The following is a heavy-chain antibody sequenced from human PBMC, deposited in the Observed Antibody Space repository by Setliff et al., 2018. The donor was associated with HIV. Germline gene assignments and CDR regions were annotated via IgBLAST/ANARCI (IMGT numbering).Heavy chain of an antibody. V-gene: IGHV4-59*08. D-gene: IGHD5-18*01. CDR2: IYYSGST. Sequence: KPSETLSLTCTVSGGSISRYYWSWIRQPPGKGLEWIGYIYYSGSTNYNPSLKSRVTISADPSKNQFSLKVTSVTAADTAVYYCGRLSETAMASFDSWGQGTLVTVSS. CDR3: GRLSETAMASFDS. CDR1: GGSISRYY. J-gene: IGHJ4*02.